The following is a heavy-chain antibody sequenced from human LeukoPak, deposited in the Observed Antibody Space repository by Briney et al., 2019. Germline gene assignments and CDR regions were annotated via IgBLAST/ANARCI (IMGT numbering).Heavy chain of an antibody. V-gene: IGHV3-48*01. J-gene: IGHJ3*02. Sequence: GGSLRLSCTASGFTFSTYSMNWVRQAPGRGLEWVSYISGSSSSSDGGAIQYADSVKGRFTISRDNDKNSLYLQMNSLRAEDTAVYYCVRENFGDYGDAFDIWGQGTMVTVSS. CDR1: GFTFSTYS. CDR3: VRENFGDYGDAFDI. D-gene: IGHD4-17*01. CDR2: ISGSSSSSDGGAI.